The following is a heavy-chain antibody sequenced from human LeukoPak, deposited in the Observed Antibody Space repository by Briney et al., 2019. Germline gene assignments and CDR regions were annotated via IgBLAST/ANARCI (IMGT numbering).Heavy chain of an antibody. V-gene: IGHV3-11*01. CDR3: ARGGYYDSSRDGNAFDI. D-gene: IGHD3-22*01. CDR1: GFTFSDYY. Sequence: GGSLRLSCAASGFTFSDYYMSWIRQAPGKGLEWVSYISSSGSTIYYAGSVKGRFTISRNNAKNSLYLQMNSLRAEDTAVYYCARGGYYDSSRDGNAFDIWGQGTMVTVSS. CDR2: ISSSGSTI. J-gene: IGHJ3*02.